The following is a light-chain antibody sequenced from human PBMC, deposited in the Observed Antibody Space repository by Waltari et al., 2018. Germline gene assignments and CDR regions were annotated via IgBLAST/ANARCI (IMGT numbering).Light chain of an antibody. J-gene: IGLJ3*02. V-gene: IGLV2-11*01. CDR1: TSDVGSYRF. CDR3: CSYAGSHTWV. CDR2: AVS. Sequence: QSALTQPRSVSGSPGQSVTLSCTGSTSDVGSYRFVSWYQQHPGKAPKLILHAVSTRPSGVPDRFSGSKSDNTAYLTISGLQAGDEADYYCCSYAGSHTWVFGGGTTLTVL.